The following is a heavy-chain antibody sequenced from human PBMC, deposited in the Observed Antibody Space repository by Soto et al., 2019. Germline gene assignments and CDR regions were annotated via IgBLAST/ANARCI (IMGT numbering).Heavy chain of an antibody. J-gene: IGHJ4*02. CDR2: ISWNSGSI. D-gene: IGHD1-1*01. CDR1: GFTFDDYA. CDR3: ARRLQLSGADYFDY. Sequence: EVQLVESGGGLVQPGRSLRLSCAASGFTFDDYAMHWVRQAPGKGLEWVSGISWNSGSIGYADSVKGRFTISRDNAKNSLYLQMNSLRAEDTALYYCARRLQLSGADYFDYWGQGTLVTVSS. V-gene: IGHV3-9*01.